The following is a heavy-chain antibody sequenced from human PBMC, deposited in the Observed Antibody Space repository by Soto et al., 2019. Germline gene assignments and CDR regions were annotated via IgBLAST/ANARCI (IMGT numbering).Heavy chain of an antibody. V-gene: IGHV4-4*02. Sequence: SETLSLTCAVSSGSISSSNWWSWVRQPPGKGLEWIGEIYHSGSTNYNPSLKSRVTISVDKSKNQFSLKLSSVTAADTAVYYCARVNIAAAVGSFDYWGQGTLVTVSS. CDR1: SGSISSSNW. J-gene: IGHJ4*02. D-gene: IGHD6-13*01. CDR2: IYHSGST. CDR3: ARVNIAAAVGSFDY.